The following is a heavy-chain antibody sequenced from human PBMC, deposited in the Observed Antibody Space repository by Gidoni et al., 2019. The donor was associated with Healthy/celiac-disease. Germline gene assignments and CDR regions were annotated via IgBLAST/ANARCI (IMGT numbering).Heavy chain of an antibody. Sequence: EVQLVQSGAEVKTPGESLKISCKGSGYRFTSYWIGGVRQMPGKGREWMGIIYPGDSDTRYSPSFQGQVTISADKSISTAYLQWSSLKASDTAMYYCARSNYYGSGSYYPFDYWGQGTLVTVSS. CDR1: GYRFTSYW. V-gene: IGHV5-51*01. D-gene: IGHD3-10*01. CDR3: ARSNYYGSGSYYPFDY. CDR2: IYPGDSDT. J-gene: IGHJ4*02.